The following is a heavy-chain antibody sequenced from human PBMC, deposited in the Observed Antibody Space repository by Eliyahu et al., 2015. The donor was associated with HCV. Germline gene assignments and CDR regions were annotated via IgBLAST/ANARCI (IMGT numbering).Heavy chain of an antibody. CDR1: GYTFTGHY. Sequence: QVQLVQSGDEVKKPGASVKVSCKTSGYTFTGHYIHWVRQAPGQGLEWMGWINPSSGGANYAQSLHSRVTITKDTSISTVYMELNRLTSDDTALYYCARGMRIGLNDFWGQGTLVTVSS. J-gene: IGHJ4*02. CDR2: INPSSGGA. CDR3: ARGMRIGLNDF. D-gene: IGHD2-21*01. V-gene: IGHV1-2*02.